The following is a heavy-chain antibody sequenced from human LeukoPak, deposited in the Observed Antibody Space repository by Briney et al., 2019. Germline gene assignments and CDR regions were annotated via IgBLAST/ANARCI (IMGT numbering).Heavy chain of an antibody. CDR2: INHSGST. V-gene: IGHV4-34*01. CDR3: ARGLKLGIRSAYYYYYMDV. Sequence: SETLSLTCAVYGGSFSGNYWSWIRPPPGKGLEWIGEINHSGSTNYNPSLKSRVTISVDTSKNQFSLKLSSVTAADTAVYYCARGLKLGIRSAYYYYYMDVWGKGTTVTVSS. D-gene: IGHD1-14*01. CDR1: GGSFSGNY. J-gene: IGHJ6*03.